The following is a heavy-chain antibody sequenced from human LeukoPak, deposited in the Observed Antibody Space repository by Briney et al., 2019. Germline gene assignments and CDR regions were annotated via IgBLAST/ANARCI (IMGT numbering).Heavy chain of an antibody. J-gene: IGHJ4*02. V-gene: IGHV4-4*07. CDR1: GGSISSYY. CDR3: ARDGYYGSGSYVYFDY. CDR2: IYTSGST. D-gene: IGHD3-10*01. Sequence: SETLSLTCTVSGGSISSYYWSWIRQPAGKGLEWIGRIYTSGSTNYNPSLKSRVTMSVDTSKNQFSLKLSSVTAADTAVYYCARDGYYGSGSYVYFDYWGQGTLVTVSS.